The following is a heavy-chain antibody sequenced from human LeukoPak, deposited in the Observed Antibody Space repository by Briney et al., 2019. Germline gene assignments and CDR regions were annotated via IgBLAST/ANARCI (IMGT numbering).Heavy chain of an antibody. D-gene: IGHD2-15*01. CDR2: ISSSTTYI. J-gene: IGHJ3*02. Sequence: GGSLRLSCATSGFSFSSYAMNWVRQAPGKGLEWVSSISSSTTYIYYADSVKGRFTISRDNAKNSLYLQMDSLRAEDTSVFYCARGYCSGGRCYWAFDIWGQGTMVIVSS. CDR3: ARGYCSGGRCYWAFDI. CDR1: GFSFSSYA. V-gene: IGHV3-21*01.